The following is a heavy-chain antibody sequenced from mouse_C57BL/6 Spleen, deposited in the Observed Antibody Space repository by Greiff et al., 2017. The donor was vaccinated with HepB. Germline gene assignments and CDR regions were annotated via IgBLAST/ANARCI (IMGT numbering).Heavy chain of an antibody. CDR2: ISSGGSYT. CDR3: ASYAYDRYFDV. D-gene: IGHD2-2*01. J-gene: IGHJ1*03. V-gene: IGHV5-6*01. Sequence: EVQLQESGGDLVKPGGSLKLSCAASGFTFSSYGMSWVRQTPDKRLEWVATISSGGSYTYYPDSVKGRFTISRDNAKNTLYLQMSSLQSADTAVYYCASYAYDRYFDVWGTGTTVTVSS. CDR1: GFTFSSYG.